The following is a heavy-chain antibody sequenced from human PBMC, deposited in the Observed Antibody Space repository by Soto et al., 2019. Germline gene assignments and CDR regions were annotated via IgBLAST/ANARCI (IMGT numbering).Heavy chain of an antibody. D-gene: IGHD1-26*01. CDR3: ARVNYSGSYHFDY. Sequence: SETLSLTCTVSGGSISSYYWSWIRQPPGKGLEWIGYIYYSGSTNYNPSLKSRVTISVDTSKNQFSLKLSSVTAADTAVYYCARVNYSGSYHFDYWGQGTLVTV. J-gene: IGHJ4*02. V-gene: IGHV4-59*01. CDR2: IYYSGST. CDR1: GGSISSYY.